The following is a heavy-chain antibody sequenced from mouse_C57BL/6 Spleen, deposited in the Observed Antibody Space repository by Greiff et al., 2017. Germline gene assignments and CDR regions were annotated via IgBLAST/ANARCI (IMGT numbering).Heavy chain of an antibody. CDR3: ARGGSTFDY. J-gene: IGHJ2*01. V-gene: IGHV1-81*01. Sequence: QVQLQQSGAELARPGASVKLSCKASGYTFTSYGISWVKQRNGQGLEWIGEIYPRSGNAYYNEKFKGKATLTADKSSSPAYMELRSLTSEDSAVYFCARGGSTFDYWGQGTTLTVSS. D-gene: IGHD2-1*01. CDR2: IYPRSGNA. CDR1: GYTFTSYG.